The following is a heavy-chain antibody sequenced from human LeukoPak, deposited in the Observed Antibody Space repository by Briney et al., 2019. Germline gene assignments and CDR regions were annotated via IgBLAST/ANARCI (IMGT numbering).Heavy chain of an antibody. D-gene: IGHD3-22*01. CDR2: INPNSGDS. V-gene: IGHV1-2*02. CDR1: GYTFTDYY. Sequence: ASVKVSCKASGYTFTDYYIHWVRLAPGQGLEWMGWINPNSGDSNYAQKFQGRVTMTRDTSISTAYMELSRLRSDDTAVYYCARDSTRSGYDSGWFGYWGQGTLVTVSS. J-gene: IGHJ5*01. CDR3: ARDSTRSGYDSGWFGY.